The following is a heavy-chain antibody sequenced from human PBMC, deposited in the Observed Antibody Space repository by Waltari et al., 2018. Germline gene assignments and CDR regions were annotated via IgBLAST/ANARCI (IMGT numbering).Heavy chain of an antibody. Sequence: EVQLVESGGGLVQPGGSLRLSCVASGFTFSSYAMSWVRQAPGKGLGWVVTSSGSESKTYYADSVKGRLTISRDNSKNTLYLQMNSLRAEDTAVYYCAKQVLGRYYVDYWGQGTLVTVSS. CDR2: SSGSESKT. CDR3: AKQVLGRYYVDY. D-gene: IGHD1-26*01. J-gene: IGHJ4*02. V-gene: IGHV3-23*04. CDR1: GFTFSSYA.